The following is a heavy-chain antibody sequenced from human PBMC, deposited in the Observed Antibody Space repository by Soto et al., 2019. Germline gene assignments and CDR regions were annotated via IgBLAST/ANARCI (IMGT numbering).Heavy chain of an antibody. CDR3: AKGMATNSFDY. CDR1: GFTFSSYG. V-gene: IGHV3-30*18. J-gene: IGHJ4*02. Sequence: GGSLRLSCAASGFTFSSYGMHWVRQAPGKGLEWVAVISYDGSNKYYADSVKGRFTISRDNSKNTLYLQMNSLRAEDTAVYYCAKGMATNSFDYWGQGTLVTVSS. D-gene: IGHD5-12*01. CDR2: ISYDGSNK.